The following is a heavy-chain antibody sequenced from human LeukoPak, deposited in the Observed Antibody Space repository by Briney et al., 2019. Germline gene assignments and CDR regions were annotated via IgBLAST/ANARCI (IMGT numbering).Heavy chain of an antibody. Sequence: PGGSLRLSCAASGFTFSSFWMSWVRQAPGKGLECVANIQQDGSEKHSVDSVRGRFTISRDDAKRSVYLQMTSLRDEDTGVYYCARVWQLGVWGQGTTVTVSS. J-gene: IGHJ6*02. D-gene: IGHD5-24*01. CDR1: GFTFSSFW. CDR3: ARVWQLGV. V-gene: IGHV3-7*01. CDR2: IQQDGSEK.